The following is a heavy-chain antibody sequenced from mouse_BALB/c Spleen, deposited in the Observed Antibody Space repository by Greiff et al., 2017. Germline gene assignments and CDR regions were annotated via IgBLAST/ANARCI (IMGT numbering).Heavy chain of an antibody. CDR3: ARSAYYGNYGWFAY. V-gene: IGHV1-7*01. Sequence: VQLQQSGAELAKPGASVKMSCKASGYTFTSYWMHLVKQRPGQGLEWIGYINPSTCYTEYNQKFKDKATLTADKSSSTAYMQLSSLTSEDSAVYYCARSAYYGNYGWFAYWGQGTLVTVSA. CDR1: GYTFTSYW. J-gene: IGHJ3*01. D-gene: IGHD2-10*01. CDR2: INPSTCYT.